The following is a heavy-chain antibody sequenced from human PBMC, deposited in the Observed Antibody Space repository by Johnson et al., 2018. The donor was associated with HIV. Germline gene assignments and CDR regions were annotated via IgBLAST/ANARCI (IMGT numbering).Heavy chain of an antibody. CDR1: GFTFSNAW. V-gene: IGHV3-15*01. CDR3: AGKSGIYVFLGVPIDI. CDR2: IKSKTDGGTT. Sequence: VRLVESGGGLVKPGGSLRLSCAASGFTFSNAWMSWVRQAPGKGLEWVGRIKSKTDGGTTDYAAPVNGRFTISRDDSKNTLYLQMNSLRAEDTAAYYCAGKSGIYVFLGVPIDIWGPGTMVTVSA. J-gene: IGHJ3*02. D-gene: IGHD3/OR15-3a*01.